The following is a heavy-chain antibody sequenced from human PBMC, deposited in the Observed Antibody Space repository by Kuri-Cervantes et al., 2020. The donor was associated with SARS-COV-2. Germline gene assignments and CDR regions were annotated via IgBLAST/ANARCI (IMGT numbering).Heavy chain of an antibody. J-gene: IGHJ4*02. D-gene: IGHD6-13*01. CDR3: ARAYSSSYVLYFDY. CDR2: IKSKTDGGTT. CDR1: GFTFSNAW. V-gene: IGHV3-15*01. Sequence: GESLKISCAASGFTFSNAWMSWVRQAPGKGLEWVGRIKSKTDGGTTDYAAPVKGRFTISRDDSKNTLYLQMNSLKTEDTAVYYCARAYSSSYVLYFDYWGQGTLVTVSS.